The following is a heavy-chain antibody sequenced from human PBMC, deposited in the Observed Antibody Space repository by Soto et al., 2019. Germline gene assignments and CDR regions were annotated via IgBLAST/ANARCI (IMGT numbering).Heavy chain of an antibody. V-gene: IGHV5-51*01. CDR1: GYSFTSYW. Sequence: GESLKISCKGSGYSFTSYWIGWVRQMPGKGLEWMGIIYPGDSDTRYSPSFQGQVTISADKSISTAYLQWSSLKASDTAMYYCGSPGPRNYTVYGMDVWGQGTTVTVSS. D-gene: IGHD4-4*01. J-gene: IGHJ6*02. CDR3: GSPGPRNYTVYGMDV. CDR2: IYPGDSDT.